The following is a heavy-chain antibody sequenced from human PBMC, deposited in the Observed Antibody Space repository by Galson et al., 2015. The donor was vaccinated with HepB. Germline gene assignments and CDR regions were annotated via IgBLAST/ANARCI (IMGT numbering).Heavy chain of an antibody. CDR3: ARVHGYCSGGSCYSNNWFDP. V-gene: IGHV1-3*01. CDR1: GYTFTSYA. J-gene: IGHJ5*02. CDR2: INAGNGNT. D-gene: IGHD2-15*01. Sequence: SVKVSCKASGYTFTSYAMHWVRQAPGQRLEWMGWINAGNGNTKYSQKFQGRVTITRDTSASTAYMELSSLRSEDTAVYYCARVHGYCSGGSCYSNNWFDPWGQGTLVTVSS.